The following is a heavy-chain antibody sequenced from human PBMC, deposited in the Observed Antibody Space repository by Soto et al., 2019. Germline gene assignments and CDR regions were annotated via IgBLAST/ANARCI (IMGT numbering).Heavy chain of an antibody. Sequence: QVQLQESGPGLVKPSQTLSLTCTVSGGSIITGGYYWRWIRQHPGKGLEWIGYIYYSGSTYSNPSLKSRVTLSVDTAKTQCALKLSSVTAADTAVYCCAREMVRGGWFDPWGQGALVTVSS. V-gene: IGHV4-31*03. CDR1: GGSIITGGYY. J-gene: IGHJ5*02. CDR2: IYYSGST. CDR3: AREMVRGGWFDP. D-gene: IGHD3-10*01.